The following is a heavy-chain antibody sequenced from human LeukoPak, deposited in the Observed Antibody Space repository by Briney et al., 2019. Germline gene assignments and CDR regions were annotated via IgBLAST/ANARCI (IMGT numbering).Heavy chain of an antibody. D-gene: IGHD1-26*01. CDR2: ISGSGGST. V-gene: IGHV3-23*01. Sequence: QSGGSLRLSCAASGFTFSSYAMSWVRQAPGKGLEWVSAISGSGGSTYYADSVKGRFTISRDNSKNTLYLQMNSLRAEDTAVYYCAKVVGATLYYFDYWGQGTLVSVAS. CDR1: GFTFSSYA. CDR3: AKVVGATLYYFDY. J-gene: IGHJ4*02.